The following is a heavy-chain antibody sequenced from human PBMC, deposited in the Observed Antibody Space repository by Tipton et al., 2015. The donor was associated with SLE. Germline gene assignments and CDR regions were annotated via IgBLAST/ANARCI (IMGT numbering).Heavy chain of an antibody. V-gene: IGHV1-69*06. D-gene: IGHD3-22*01. CDR3: ARGGPGFYDSSGYSTYGMDV. Sequence: QLVQSGAEMKKPGASVRVSCKASGGTFNSHAISWVRQAPGQGLEWMGGIIPIFGTANYVQKFQGRVTITADTSTSTGYMELSSLRSDDTAVYYCARGGPGFYDSSGYSTYGMDVWGQGTTVTVSS. J-gene: IGHJ6*02. CDR1: GGTFNSHA. CDR2: IIPIFGTA.